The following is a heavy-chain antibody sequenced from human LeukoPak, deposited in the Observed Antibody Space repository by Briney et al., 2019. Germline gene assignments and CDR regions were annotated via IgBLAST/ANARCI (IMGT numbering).Heavy chain of an antibody. CDR1: GGSFSSYY. J-gene: IGHJ4*02. V-gene: IGHV4-39*01. CDR3: ARLGYYGAPYLDY. CDR2: IYYSGST. Sequence: SETLSLTCAVYGGSFSSYYWGWIRQPPGKGLEWIGSIYYSGSTYYNPSLKSRVTISVDTSKNQFSLKLSSVTAADTAVYYCARLGYYGAPYLDYWGQGTLVTVSS. D-gene: IGHD3-10*01.